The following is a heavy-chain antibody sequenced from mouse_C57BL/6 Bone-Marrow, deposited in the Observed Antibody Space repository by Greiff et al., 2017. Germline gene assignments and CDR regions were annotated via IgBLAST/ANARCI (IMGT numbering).Heavy chain of an antibody. V-gene: IGHV1-74*01. Sequence: QVQLQQPGAELVKPGASVKVSCKASGYTFTSYWMHWVKQRPGQGLEWIGRIPPSDRDTNSNQKFKGKATLTVDKSSSTAYMQLSSLTSEDSAVYCCAIFPPTPGGVAYGGQGTLVTVAA. CDR1: GYTFTSYW. CDR2: IPPSDRDT. D-gene: IGHD1-1*02. J-gene: IGHJ3*01. CDR3: AIFPPTPGGVAY.